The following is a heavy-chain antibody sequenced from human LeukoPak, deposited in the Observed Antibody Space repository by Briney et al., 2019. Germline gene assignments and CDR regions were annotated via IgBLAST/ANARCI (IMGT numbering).Heavy chain of an antibody. J-gene: IGHJ4*02. Sequence: LAETLSLTCAVYGGSFSGYYWSWIRQPPGKGLEWIGEINHRGSTNYNPSLKSRVTISVDTSKNQFSLKLSSVTAADTAVYYCARRKIAVAGPIDYWGQGTLVTVSS. V-gene: IGHV4-34*01. CDR3: ARRKIAVAGPIDY. D-gene: IGHD6-19*01. CDR2: INHRGST. CDR1: GGSFSGYY.